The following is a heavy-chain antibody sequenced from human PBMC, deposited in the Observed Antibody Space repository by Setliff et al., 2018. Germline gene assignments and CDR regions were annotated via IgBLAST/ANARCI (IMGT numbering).Heavy chain of an antibody. Sequence: SETLSLTCSVSGGSVSSSSYYWGWIRQPPGKGLEWIGTIYYSGTTYYSPSLKSRVTISVDTSKNQFSLKLTSVTAADTAIYYCASRRTGPGGWFDYWGQGTLVTVSS. CDR1: GGSVSSSSYY. CDR2: IYYSGTT. CDR3: ASRRTGPGGWFDY. J-gene: IGHJ5*01. V-gene: IGHV4-39*01. D-gene: IGHD1-26*01.